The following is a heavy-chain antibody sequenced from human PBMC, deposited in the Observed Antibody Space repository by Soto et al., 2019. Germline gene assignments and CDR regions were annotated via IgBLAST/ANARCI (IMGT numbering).Heavy chain of an antibody. CDR3: ARHRMRSSSLSWFDP. D-gene: IGHD6-6*01. CDR2: IDHSGST. V-gene: IGHV4-59*08. J-gene: IGHJ5*02. CDR1: GDSISSYY. Sequence: SETLSLTCTVSGDSISSYYWSWIRQPPGKGLEWIGCIDHSGSTNYNPSLKSRVTISVDTSKNQFSLKLSSVTAADTAVYYCARHRMRSSSLSWFDPWGQGTLVTVSS.